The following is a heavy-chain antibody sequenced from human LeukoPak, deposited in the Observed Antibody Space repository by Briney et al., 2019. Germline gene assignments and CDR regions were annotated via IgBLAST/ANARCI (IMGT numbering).Heavy chain of an antibody. V-gene: IGHV3-23*01. CDR1: GFTFSSYA. D-gene: IGHD3-22*01. J-gene: IGHJ3*02. Sequence: PGGSLRLSCAASGFTFSSYAMSWVRQAPGKGLEWVSAISGSGGSTYYADSVKGRFTISRDNSKNTLYLQMNSLRAEDTAVYYCAKHSRRGVVVITTGSAGGAFDIWGQGTMVTVSS. CDR2: ISGSGGST. CDR3: AKHSRRGVVVITTGSAGGAFDI.